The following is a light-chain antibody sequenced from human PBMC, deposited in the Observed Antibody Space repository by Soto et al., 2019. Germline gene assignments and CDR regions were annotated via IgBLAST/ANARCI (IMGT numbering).Light chain of an antibody. CDR1: QNIWRL. Sequence: DIQMTQSPSSVSASVGDRVTITCRASQNIWRLLAWYQQKPGKAPELLIYDASSLQSGVPSRFTGSGSGIDFTLTISSLQPEDFATYYCQQFHSYPITFGQGTRLEIK. CDR2: DAS. CDR3: QQFHSYPIT. J-gene: IGKJ5*01. V-gene: IGKV1D-16*01.